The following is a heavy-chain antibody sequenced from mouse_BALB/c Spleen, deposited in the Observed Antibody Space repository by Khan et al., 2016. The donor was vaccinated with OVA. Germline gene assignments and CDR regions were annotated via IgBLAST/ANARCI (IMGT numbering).Heavy chain of an antibody. CDR1: GFSLTNYG. D-gene: IGHD2-10*01. J-gene: IGHJ4*01. Sequence: QVQLKQSGPGLVAPSQSLSITCTISGFSLTNYGVHWVRQPPGKGLEWLVVIWSDGSTTYNSHLNSRLCISKDNSKSQVFLKMNSLQADDTAMYYCARQPYYHYYIMDYWGQGTSVTVSS. CDR3: ARQPYYHYYIMDY. CDR2: IWSDGST. V-gene: IGHV2-6-1*01.